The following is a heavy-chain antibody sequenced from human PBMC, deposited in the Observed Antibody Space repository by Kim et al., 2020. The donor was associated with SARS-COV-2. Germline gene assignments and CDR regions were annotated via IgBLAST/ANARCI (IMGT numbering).Heavy chain of an antibody. CDR1: GFTFSNAW. D-gene: IGHD6-13*01. J-gene: IGHJ6*02. Sequence: GGSLRLSCAASGFTFSNAWMSWVRQAPGKGLEWVGRIKSKTDGGTTDYAAPVKGRFTISRDDSKNTLYLQMNSLKTEDTAVYYCTTVSLYSSSWYVDYYYGRDVWGQGTTVTVS. V-gene: IGHV3-15*01. CDR2: IKSKTDGGTT. CDR3: TTVSLYSSSWYVDYYYGRDV.